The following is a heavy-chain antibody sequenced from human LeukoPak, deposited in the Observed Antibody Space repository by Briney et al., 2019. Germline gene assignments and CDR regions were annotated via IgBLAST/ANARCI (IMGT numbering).Heavy chain of an antibody. Sequence: GRSLRLSCAASGFTFSSYAMHWVRQAPGKGLEWVAVISYDGSNKYYADSVKGRFTISRDNSKNTLYLQMNSLRAEDTAVYYCARDSYDSSGYYYVLNYYYYGMDVWGQGTTVTVSS. J-gene: IGHJ6*02. CDR3: ARDSYDSSGYYYVLNYYYYGMDV. CDR1: GFTFSSYA. D-gene: IGHD3-22*01. CDR2: ISYDGSNK. V-gene: IGHV3-30-3*01.